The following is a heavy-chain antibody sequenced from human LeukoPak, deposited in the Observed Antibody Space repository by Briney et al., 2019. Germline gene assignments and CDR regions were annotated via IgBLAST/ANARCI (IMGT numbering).Heavy chain of an antibody. Sequence: GESLKISCKGSGYIFTSYWIDWVRQLPGKGLEWMGIIYPGDSDTRYSPSFQGQVAISADKSISTAYLQWSSLKAADTAIYYCARQIWSGYYGDYWGQGTLVTVSS. V-gene: IGHV5-51*01. CDR3: ARQIWSGYYGDY. CDR2: IYPGDSDT. D-gene: IGHD3-3*01. CDR1: GYIFTSYW. J-gene: IGHJ4*02.